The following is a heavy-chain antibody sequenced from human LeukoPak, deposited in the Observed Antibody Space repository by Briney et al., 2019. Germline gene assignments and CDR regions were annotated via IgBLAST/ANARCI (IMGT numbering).Heavy chain of an antibody. V-gene: IGHV3-7*03. J-gene: IGHJ4*02. CDR3: ASLHGGNPGY. CDR2: IKEDGSER. Sequence: GGSLRLSCEGSAFIFSGHWMNWVRQTPGKGLEWVASIKEDGSERQYVDSVKGRFSISRDNTKGSLFLQLNSLRAEDTAVYYCASLHGGNPGYWGQGTLVTVSS. CDR1: AFIFSGHW. D-gene: IGHD4-23*01.